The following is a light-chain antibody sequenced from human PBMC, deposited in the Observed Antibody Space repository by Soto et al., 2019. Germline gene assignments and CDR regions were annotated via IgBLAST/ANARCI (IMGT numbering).Light chain of an antibody. V-gene: IGKV3-11*01. CDR2: DAS. J-gene: IGKJ1*01. CDR1: QSVSSY. Sequence: EIVLTQSPATLSLSPGERATLSCRASQSVSSYLAWYQQKPGQAPRLLIYDASNRATGIPARFSGSGSGTDFTLTINRVEPEDFAVYFCQQYAGSPRTFGQGTKVDNK. CDR3: QQYAGSPRT.